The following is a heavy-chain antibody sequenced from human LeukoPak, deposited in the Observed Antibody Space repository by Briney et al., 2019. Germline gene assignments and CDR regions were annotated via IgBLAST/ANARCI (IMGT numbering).Heavy chain of an antibody. Sequence: SETLSLTCTVSGGSISSSSYYWGWIRQPPGKGLGWIGSIYYSGSTYYNPSLKSRVTISVDTSKNQFSLKLSSVTAADTAVYYCARVIAAAGTGTGRVVYYYYYMDVWGKGTTVTVSS. CDR2: IYYSGST. CDR1: GGSISSSSYY. J-gene: IGHJ6*03. V-gene: IGHV4-39*07. D-gene: IGHD6-13*01. CDR3: ARVIAAAGTGTGRVVYYYYYMDV.